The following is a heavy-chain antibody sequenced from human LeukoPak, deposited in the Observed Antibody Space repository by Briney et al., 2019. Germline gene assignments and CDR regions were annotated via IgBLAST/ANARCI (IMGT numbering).Heavy chain of an antibody. D-gene: IGHD3-16*01. CDR1: GGSISSSSYY. Sequence: SETLSLTCTVSGGSISSSSYYWGWIRQPPGKGLEWIGSIYYSGSTYYNPSLKSRVTISVDTSKNQFSLKLSSVTAADTAVYYCAREEFVVGAPYYLDSWGQGTLVTVSS. CDR2: IYYSGST. V-gene: IGHV4-39*02. J-gene: IGHJ4*02. CDR3: AREEFVVGAPYYLDS.